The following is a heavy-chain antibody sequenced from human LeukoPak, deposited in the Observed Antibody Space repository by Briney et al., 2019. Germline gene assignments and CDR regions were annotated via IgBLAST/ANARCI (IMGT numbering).Heavy chain of an antibody. D-gene: IGHD6-19*01. CDR3: ARVVAVAGRAFDI. V-gene: IGHV3-21*01. CDR1: GFTFSSYS. Sequence: PGRSLRLSCAASGFTFSSYSMNWVRQAPGKGLGWVSSISSSSSYIYYADSVKGRFTISRDNAKNSLYLQMNSLRAEDTAVYYCARVVAVAGRAFDIWGQGTMVTVSS. CDR2: ISSSSSYI. J-gene: IGHJ3*02.